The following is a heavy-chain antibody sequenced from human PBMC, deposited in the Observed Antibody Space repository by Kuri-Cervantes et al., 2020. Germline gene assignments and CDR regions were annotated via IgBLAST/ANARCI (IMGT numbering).Heavy chain of an antibody. CDR2: ISPYTGDS. CDR1: GYTFTNYS. D-gene: IGHD2-15*01. Sequence: ASVKVSCKTSGYTFTNYSITWVRQAPGQGLEWMGWISPYTGDSKSAQKLQSRVTMTTDTSTSTAHMELRGLKSDDTAVYFCARSTSGIFDYWGQGTLVTVSS. J-gene: IGHJ4*02. V-gene: IGHV1-18*01. CDR3: ARSTSGIFDY.